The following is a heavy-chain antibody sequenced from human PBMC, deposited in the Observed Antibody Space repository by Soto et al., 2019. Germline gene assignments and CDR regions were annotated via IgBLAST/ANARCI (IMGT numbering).Heavy chain of an antibody. CDR1: GGSISSYY. J-gene: IGHJ3*02. CDR2: IYYSGST. CDR3: ARRYGSSFLI. Sequence: SETRSLTCTVSGGSISSYYWSWIRHPPEKGLEWIGYIYYSGSTNYNPSLKSRVTISVDTSKNQFSLKLSSVTAADTAVFYFARRYGSSFLISCQGPIVTV. D-gene: IGHD3-10*01. V-gene: IGHV4-59*08.